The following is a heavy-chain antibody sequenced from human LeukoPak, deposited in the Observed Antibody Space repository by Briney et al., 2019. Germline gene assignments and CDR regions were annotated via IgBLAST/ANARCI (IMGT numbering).Heavy chain of an antibody. CDR1: GGSVNGYY. CDR3: ARDPPEDEWNSLDP. V-gene: IGHV4-59*02. J-gene: IGHJ5*02. CDR2: IHYSGLT. Sequence: PSETLSLTCTVSGGSVNGYYWNWIRQAPGKGLEWIGFIHYSGLTVYSPSLQSRVSMSVDTSRNQFSLDLSSVTAADTALYYCARDPPEDEWNSLDPWGQGILVTVSS. D-gene: IGHD1-7*01.